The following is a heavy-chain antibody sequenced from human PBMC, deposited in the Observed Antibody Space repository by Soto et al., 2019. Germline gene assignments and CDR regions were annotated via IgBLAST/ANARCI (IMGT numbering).Heavy chain of an antibody. CDR1: GFPFSDYS. CDR3: ARDGAVAGKRDFYGMDV. Sequence: EVQLVESGGGLVQPGESLRLSCAVSGFPFSDYSMSWVRQAPGKGLEWVSYISRSGDVIKYADSVKGRFTTSRDNGKNSLFLQMNSLSAEDTAVYYWARDGAVAGKRDFYGMDVWGQGTTVTVSS. CDR2: ISRSGDVI. V-gene: IGHV3-48*01. D-gene: IGHD6-19*01. J-gene: IGHJ6*02.